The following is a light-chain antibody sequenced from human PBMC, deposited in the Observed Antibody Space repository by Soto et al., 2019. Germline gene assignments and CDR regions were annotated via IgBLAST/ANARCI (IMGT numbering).Light chain of an antibody. CDR2: INSDGSH. V-gene: IGLV4-69*01. CDR3: QTWGTGLWV. CDR1: SLHSAFA. Sequence: QSVLTQSPSASASLGASVKLTCTLSSLHSAFAIAWHQQQPGKGPRYLMKINSDGSHNKGDGIPDRFSGSSSGAERYLTISSLQSEDEADYYCQTWGTGLWVFGGGTKLTVL. J-gene: IGLJ3*02.